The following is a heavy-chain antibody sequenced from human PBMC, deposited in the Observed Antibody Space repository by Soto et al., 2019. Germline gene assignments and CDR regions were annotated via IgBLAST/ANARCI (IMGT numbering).Heavy chain of an antibody. D-gene: IGHD2-2*01. CDR2: IYPGDSDT. V-gene: IGHV5-51*01. Sequence: GESLKISCKGSGYSFTSYWIGWVRQMPGKGLEWMGIIYPGDSDTRYSPSFQGHVTISADKSLSTAYLQWSSLKASDTAMYYCARSIPAVPDYYYGMDVWGKGTTVTVSS. CDR1: GYSFTSYW. CDR3: ARSIPAVPDYYYGMDV. J-gene: IGHJ6*04.